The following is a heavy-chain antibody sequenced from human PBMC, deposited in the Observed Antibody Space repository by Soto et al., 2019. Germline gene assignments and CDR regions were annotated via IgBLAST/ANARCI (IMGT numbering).Heavy chain of an antibody. J-gene: IGHJ1*01. D-gene: IGHD1-1*01. CDR3: ASGLWNEELQN. V-gene: IGHV4-30-2*01. CDR2: AHHTWST. Sequence: TLSLTCAVSGGSLSSGGYSWTWIRAPPGKGLEWIGSAHHTWSTTYNPSLKTRVNISVDRPHNQFFLTLTSATAADSAGYWCASGLWNEELQNWGLGILVTVSS. CDR1: GGSLSSGGYS.